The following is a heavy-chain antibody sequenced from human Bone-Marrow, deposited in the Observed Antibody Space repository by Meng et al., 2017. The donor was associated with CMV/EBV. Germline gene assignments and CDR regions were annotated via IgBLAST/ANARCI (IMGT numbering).Heavy chain of an antibody. CDR2: INSDGSST. Sequence: GESLKISCAASGYTVSSYAMHWVRQAPGKGLVWVSRINSDGSSTSYADSVKGRFTISRDNAKNTLYLQMNSLRAEDTAVYYCARSPYYDFWSGYDWYFDLWGRGTLVTVSS. V-gene: IGHV3-74*01. J-gene: IGHJ2*01. D-gene: IGHD3-3*01. CDR3: ARSPYYDFWSGYDWYFDL. CDR1: GYTVSSYA.